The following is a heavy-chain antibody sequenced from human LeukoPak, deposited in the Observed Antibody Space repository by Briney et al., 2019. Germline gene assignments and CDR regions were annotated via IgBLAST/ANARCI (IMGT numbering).Heavy chain of an antibody. CDR3: ALIRSSGWYFGFDY. J-gene: IGHJ4*02. CDR1: GYTFTGYY. D-gene: IGHD6-19*01. V-gene: IGHV1-2*02. CDR2: INPNSGDT. Sequence: PSVKVFYKACGYTFTGYYMLWVRQAPGQGLEWMGWINPNSGDTNYAQKFQDRVTMTRDTSISTAYMELTRLRSDDTAVYYGALIRSSGWYFGFDYWGQGTLVTVSS.